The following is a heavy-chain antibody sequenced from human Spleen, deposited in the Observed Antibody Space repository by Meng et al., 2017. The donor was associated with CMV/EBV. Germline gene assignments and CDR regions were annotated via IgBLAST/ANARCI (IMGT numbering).Heavy chain of an antibody. J-gene: IGHJ4*02. CDR2: INGDGSTT. D-gene: IGHD6-13*01. V-gene: IGHV3-74*01. Sequence: CAASGFTVSNYWMHWVRQAPGKGLEWVSRINGDGSTTSYADSVTGRFTISRDNAKNTLYLQMNSLRAEATAVYYCARGLIAAGAFDYWGQGTLVTVSS. CDR1: GFTVSNYW. CDR3: ARGLIAAGAFDY.